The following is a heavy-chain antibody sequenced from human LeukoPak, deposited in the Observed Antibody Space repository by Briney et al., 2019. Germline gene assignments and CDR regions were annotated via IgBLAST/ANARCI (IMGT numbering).Heavy chain of an antibody. J-gene: IGHJ4*02. CDR1: GFAFDDYT. CDR2: ISWNSRAI. V-gene: IGHV3-9*03. Sequence: PGRSLRLSCAASGFAFDDYTMHWVRQVPGKGLEWVSGISWNSRAIGYADSVRGRFTISRDNDNNSVFLHMSSLRPEDMAFYFCARSLGMDGAVDNWGLGTLVTVSS. CDR3: ARSLGMDGAVDN. D-gene: IGHD5-12*01.